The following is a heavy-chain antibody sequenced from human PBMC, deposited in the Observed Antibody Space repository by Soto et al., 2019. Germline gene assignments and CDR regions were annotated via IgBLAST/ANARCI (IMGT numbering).Heavy chain of an antibody. Sequence: QVQLVQSGAEVKKPGASVKVSCKTSGYTFTSYGITWVRQAPGQGLEWMGWINVYNGNTNYAQKFQVXXTXTXXTSTSTAYMELRSLRSDDTAVYYCARDHSGDLSDYWGQGTLVTVSS. CDR3: ARDHSGDLSDY. CDR2: INVYNGNT. V-gene: IGHV1-18*01. CDR1: GYTFTSYG. D-gene: IGHD6-25*01. J-gene: IGHJ4*02.